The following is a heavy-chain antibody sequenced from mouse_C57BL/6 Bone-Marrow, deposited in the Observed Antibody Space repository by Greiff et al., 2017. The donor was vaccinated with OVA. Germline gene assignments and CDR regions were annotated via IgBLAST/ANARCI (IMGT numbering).Heavy chain of an antibody. CDR2: IYPRSGNT. CDR1: GYTFTSYG. CDR3: AKIVPYYYGSSYGYFDY. D-gene: IGHD1-1*01. J-gene: IGHJ2*01. Sequence: LQESGAELARPGASVKLSCKASGYTFTSYGISWVKQRNGQGLEWLGEIYPRSGNTYYNEKFKGKATLTADKSSSTAYMERRSLTAEDSAVYFCAKIVPYYYGSSYGYFDYWGQGTTLTVSS. V-gene: IGHV1-81*01.